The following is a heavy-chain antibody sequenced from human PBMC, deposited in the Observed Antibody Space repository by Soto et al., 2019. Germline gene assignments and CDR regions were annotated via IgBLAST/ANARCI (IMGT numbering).Heavy chain of an antibody. Sequence: ASVKVSCKASGYTFSGYYIHWLRQAPGQGLEWMGWINPNSGGTNYAQKFQGRVTVTRDTPTSTAYMELSRLTSDDTAVYYCARSLTEGYCTINACYKRPLYGMDVWGQGTTVTVSS. J-gene: IGHJ6*02. CDR3: ARSLTEGYCTINACYKRPLYGMDV. CDR2: INPNSGGT. CDR1: GYTFSGYY. V-gene: IGHV1-2*02. D-gene: IGHD2-2*02.